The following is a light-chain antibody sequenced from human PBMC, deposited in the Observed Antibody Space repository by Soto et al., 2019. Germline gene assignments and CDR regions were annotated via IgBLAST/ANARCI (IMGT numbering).Light chain of an antibody. V-gene: IGLV2-11*01. Sequence: QSALTQPRSVSGSPGQSVTISCTGTSSDVGNYNYVSWYQQHPGKAPRLMIFDVSRRPSGVPGRFSGSKSGNTASLTISGLQAEDDADYYCCSYAGSYILIFGGGTKVTVL. CDR3: CSYAGSYILI. J-gene: IGLJ2*01. CDR1: SSDVGNYNY. CDR2: DVS.